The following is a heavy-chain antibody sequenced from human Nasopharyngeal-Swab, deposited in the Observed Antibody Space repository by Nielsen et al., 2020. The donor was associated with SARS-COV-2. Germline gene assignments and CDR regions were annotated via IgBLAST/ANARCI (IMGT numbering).Heavy chain of an antibody. CDR3: TTDLRSAGLTKNRLLLWFGELRRTNWFDP. J-gene: IGHJ5*02. CDR2: IKSKIDGGTT. V-gene: IGHV3-15*01. Sequence: WIRQPPGKGLEWVGRIKSKIDGGTTDYAAPVKGRFTISRDDSKNTLYLQMNSLKTEDTAVYYCTTDLRSAGLTKNRLLLWFGELRRTNWFDPWGQGTLVTVSS. D-gene: IGHD3-10*01.